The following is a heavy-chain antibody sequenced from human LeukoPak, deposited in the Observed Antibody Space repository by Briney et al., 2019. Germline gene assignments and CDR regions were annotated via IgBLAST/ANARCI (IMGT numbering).Heavy chain of an antibody. J-gene: IGHJ4*02. D-gene: IGHD1-26*01. CDR3: ARVSGSYYPLGYFDY. Sequence: GGSLRLSCAASGFTFSSYEINWVRQAPGKGLEWVSYISSSGSTVYYADSVQGRFTISRDNAKNSLYLQMNSLRAEDTAVYYCARVSGSYYPLGYFDYWGQGTLVTVSS. CDR2: ISSSGSTV. CDR1: GFTFSSYE. V-gene: IGHV3-48*03.